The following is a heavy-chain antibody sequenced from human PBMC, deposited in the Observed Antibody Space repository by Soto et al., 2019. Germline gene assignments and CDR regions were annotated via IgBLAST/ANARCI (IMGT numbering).Heavy chain of an antibody. CDR1: GFTFSSYG. J-gene: IGHJ4*02. D-gene: IGHD2-21*01. CDR2: INSAGETI. V-gene: IGHV3-48*04. CDR3: ARDPEGINDFDY. Sequence: VQLVESGGGLVQPGGSLRLSCAASGFTFSSYGMNWARQAPGKGLEWVTHINSAGETISYSDSVKCRFTISRDDAKNSLYLQMNSLRADDTAIYYCARDPEGINDFDYWGQGTLVTVSS.